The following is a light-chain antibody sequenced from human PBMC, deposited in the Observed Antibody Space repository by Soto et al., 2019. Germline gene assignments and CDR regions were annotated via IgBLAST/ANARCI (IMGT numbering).Light chain of an antibody. J-gene: IGKJ4*01. CDR3: QQYGRSPLP. V-gene: IGKV3-20*01. CDR1: ESLSSRY. CDR2: GGS. Sequence: ESVWTQSPGTRSLSPVERVTLSCRAGESLSSRYLGGCQQKPGQAARLLIYGGSSRATCIPHRFSGSGSGPDFTLTIRSLEPADFAVYYRQQYGRSPLPFGGGHQLDIK.